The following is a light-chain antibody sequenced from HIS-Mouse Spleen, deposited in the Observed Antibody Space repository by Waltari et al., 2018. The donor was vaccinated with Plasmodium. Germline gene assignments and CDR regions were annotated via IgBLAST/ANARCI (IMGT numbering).Light chain of an antibody. CDR2: EDS. Sequence: SYELTQPPSVSVSPGQTARIPCSGDALPKKYAYWYQQKSGQAPVLVSYEDSKRPSGIPEGFSGSSSGTMATLTISGAQVEDEADYYCYSTDSSGNHRVFGGGTKLTVL. V-gene: IGLV3-10*01. CDR1: ALPKKY. CDR3: YSTDSSGNHRV. J-gene: IGLJ3*02.